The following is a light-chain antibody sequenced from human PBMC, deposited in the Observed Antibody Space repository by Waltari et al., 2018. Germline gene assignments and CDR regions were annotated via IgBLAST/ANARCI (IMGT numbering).Light chain of an antibody. CDR1: QSVLYSSNNKNY. CDR2: WAS. J-gene: IGKJ2*01. CDR3: QQYYSTLMYT. V-gene: IGKV4-1*01. Sequence: DIVMTQSPDSLAVSLGERATINCKSSQSVLYSSNNKNYLAWYQQKPGQPPKLLIYWASTRESGVPERFSGSGSGTDFTLTIRSLQAEDVAVYYCQQYYSTLMYTFGQGTKLEIK.